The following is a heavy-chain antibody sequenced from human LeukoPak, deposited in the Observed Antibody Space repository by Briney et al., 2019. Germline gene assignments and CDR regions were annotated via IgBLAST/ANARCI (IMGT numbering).Heavy chain of an antibody. J-gene: IGHJ4*02. CDR1: GGSISSASYY. V-gene: IGHV4-61*02. D-gene: IGHD3-10*01. CDR3: ARTKPNYGSGSYPFDY. CDR2: IYTSGST. Sequence: PSQTLSLTCTVSGGSISSASYYWSWIRQPAGKGLEWIGRIYTSGSTNYNPSLKSRVTISVDTSKNQFSLKLSSVTAADTAVYYCARTKPNYGSGSYPFDYWGQGTLVTVSS.